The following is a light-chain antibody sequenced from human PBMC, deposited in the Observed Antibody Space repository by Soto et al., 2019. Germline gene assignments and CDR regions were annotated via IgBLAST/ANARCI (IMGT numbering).Light chain of an antibody. CDR3: QQYGSSGT. CDR2: GES. Sequence: EIVMTQSPGTLSLSPGERATLSCRASQSISSNFLAWYQHKPGQAPRLLIYGESSRATGIPDRFSGSASGTDFTLTISRLEPEDFAVYYCQQYGSSGTFGQGTKVDIK. J-gene: IGKJ1*01. V-gene: IGKV3-20*01. CDR1: QSISSNF.